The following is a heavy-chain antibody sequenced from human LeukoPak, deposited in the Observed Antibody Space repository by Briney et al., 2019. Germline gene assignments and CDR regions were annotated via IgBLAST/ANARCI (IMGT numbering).Heavy chain of an antibody. Sequence: GGSLRLSCAASGFTFSSYAMHWVRRAPGKGLEWVAVISYDGSNKYYADSVKGRFTISRDNSKNTLYLQMNSLRAEDTAVYYCARIGRYSSSWTDYWGQGTLVTVSS. CDR1: GFTFSSYA. D-gene: IGHD6-13*01. CDR3: ARIGRYSSSWTDY. CDR2: ISYDGSNK. J-gene: IGHJ4*02. V-gene: IGHV3-30-3*01.